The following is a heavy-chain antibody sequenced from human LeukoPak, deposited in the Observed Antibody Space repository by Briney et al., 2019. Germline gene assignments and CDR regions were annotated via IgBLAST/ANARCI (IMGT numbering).Heavy chain of an antibody. V-gene: IGHV1-69*04. J-gene: IGHJ6*02. CDR1: GYTFTSYG. Sequence: SVKVSCKASGYTFTSYGISWVRQAPGQGLEWMGRIIPILGIANYAQKFQGRVTITADKSTSTAYMELSSLRSEDTAVYYCASLWDSSGSDLYYYYGMDVWGQGTTVTVSS. CDR2: IIPILGIA. CDR3: ASLWDSSGSDLYYYYGMDV. D-gene: IGHD6-19*01.